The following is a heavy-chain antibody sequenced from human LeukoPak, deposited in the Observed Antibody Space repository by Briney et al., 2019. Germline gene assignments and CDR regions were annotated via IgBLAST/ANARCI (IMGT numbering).Heavy chain of an antibody. CDR1: GYTFTSYG. D-gene: IGHD6-19*01. V-gene: IGHV1-18*01. J-gene: IGHJ4*02. CDR3: ARVLFYSSGNKSNRVDY. CDR2: ISAYNGNT. Sequence: GASVKASCKASGYTFTSYGISWVRQAPGQGLEWMGWISAYNGNTNYAQKLQGRVTMTRDTSIRTAYMELSRLRSDDTAVYYCARVLFYSSGNKSNRVDYWGQGTLVTVSS.